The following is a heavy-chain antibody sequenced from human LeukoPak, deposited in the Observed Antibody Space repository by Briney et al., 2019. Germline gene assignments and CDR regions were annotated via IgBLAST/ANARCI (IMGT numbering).Heavy chain of an antibody. CDR3: ARADSNDFWSGYSYFDY. V-gene: IGHV1-18*04. J-gene: IGHJ4*02. Sequence: VASVKVSCKASGYTFTGYYMHWVRQAPGQGLEWMGWISAYNGNTNYAQKLQGRVTMTTDTSTSTAYMELRSLRSDDTAVYYCARADSNDFWSGYSYFDYWGQGTLVTVSS. D-gene: IGHD3-3*01. CDR1: GYTFTGYY. CDR2: ISAYNGNT.